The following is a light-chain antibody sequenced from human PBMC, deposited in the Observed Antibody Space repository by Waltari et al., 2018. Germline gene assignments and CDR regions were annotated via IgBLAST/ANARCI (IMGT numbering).Light chain of an antibody. CDR3: ASWDESHYV. CDR1: HSNLGSNF. V-gene: IGLV1-47*01. J-gene: IGLJ1*01. Sequence: QSVLTQPPSASETPGQRVTISCSGSHSNLGSNFLYWYQQLPGSAPKLLSYRNNLRPSGGPYRFSASKYGTLASLVISGLRSEDEGVYYCASWDESHYVFGGGTTVTVL. CDR2: RNN.